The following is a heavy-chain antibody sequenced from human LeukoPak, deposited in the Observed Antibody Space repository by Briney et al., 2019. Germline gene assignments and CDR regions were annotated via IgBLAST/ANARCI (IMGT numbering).Heavy chain of an antibody. CDR3: ARKTVVGSYFDY. Sequence: PGGSRRLSCAASGFTFSSYWMSWVRQAPGKGLEWVANIKQDGSDKYYVDSVKGRFTISRDNAKNSLYLQINSLRAEDTAVYYCARKTVVGSYFDYWGQGTPVTVSS. V-gene: IGHV3-7*03. D-gene: IGHD4-23*01. CDR2: IKQDGSDK. J-gene: IGHJ4*02. CDR1: GFTFSSYW.